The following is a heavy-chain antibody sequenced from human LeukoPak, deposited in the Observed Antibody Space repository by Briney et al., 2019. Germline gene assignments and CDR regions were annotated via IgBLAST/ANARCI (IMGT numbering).Heavy chain of an antibody. V-gene: IGHV4-4*02. D-gene: IGHD3-10*01. CDR1: GGSISSNNW. CDR2: IYHSGST. J-gene: IGHJ4*02. Sequence: PSGTLSLTCAVSGGSISSNNWWGWVRQPPGKGLEWIGEIYHSGSTNYNPSLKSRVTISVDTSKNQFSLKLSSVTAADTAVYYCARGSRFGELFPLDYWGQGTLVTVSS. CDR3: ARGSRFGELFPLDY.